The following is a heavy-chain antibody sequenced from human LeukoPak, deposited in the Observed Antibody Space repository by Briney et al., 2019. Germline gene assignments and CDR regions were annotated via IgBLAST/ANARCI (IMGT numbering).Heavy chain of an antibody. V-gene: IGHV1-2*02. J-gene: IGHJ6*02. Sequence: GASVKVSCKASGYTFTSYYMHWVRQAPGQGLEWMGWINPNSGGTNYAQKFQGRVTMTRDTSIRTAYMELSRLRSDDTAVYYCARDFSPLSGSLYYGMDVWGQGTTVTVSS. D-gene: IGHD1-26*01. CDR1: GYTFTSYY. CDR3: ARDFSPLSGSLYYGMDV. CDR2: INPNSGGT.